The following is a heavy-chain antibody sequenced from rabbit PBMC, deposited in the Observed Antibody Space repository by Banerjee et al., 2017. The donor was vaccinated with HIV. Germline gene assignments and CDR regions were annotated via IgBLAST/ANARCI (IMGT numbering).Heavy chain of an antibody. CDR1: GIAFSNYYY. CDR2: IGTSSGST. D-gene: IGHD6-1*01. V-gene: IGHV1S43*01. Sequence: QEQLVESGGGLVTLGGSLTLSCKASGIAFSNYYYMCWVRQAPGKGLEWIGCIGTSSGSTSYATSVTDRLSTSRSTTPTTVDLKMTSLTAADTATYFCARGCAYSSAWTFNPRGQGTLVTVS. J-gene: IGHJ6*01. CDR3: ARGCAYSSAWTFNP.